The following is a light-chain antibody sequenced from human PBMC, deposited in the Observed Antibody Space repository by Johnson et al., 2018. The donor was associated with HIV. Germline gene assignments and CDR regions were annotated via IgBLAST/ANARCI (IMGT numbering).Light chain of an antibody. J-gene: IGLJ1*01. V-gene: IGLV1-51*02. Sequence: QSVLTQSPSVSAAPGQKVTISCSGSSYNIGNNYVSWYQQLPGTAPKLLIYENNKRPSGIPDRFSGSKSGTSATLGITGLQTGDEADYYCGTWYSSLKVFGTGTKVTVL. CDR2: ENN. CDR1: SYNIGNNY. CDR3: GTWYSSLKV.